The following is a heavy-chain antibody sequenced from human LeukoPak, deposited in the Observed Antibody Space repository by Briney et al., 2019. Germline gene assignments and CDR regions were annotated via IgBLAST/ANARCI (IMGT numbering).Heavy chain of an antibody. CDR3: ARASTSCYSPSCFFDP. CDR1: GGSIRGSSYY. CDR2: IYYSGST. Sequence: SETLSLTCTVSGGSIRGSSYYWGWIRQPPGKGLEWIGSIYYSGSTYYNPSLKSRVTISLDTSKNQFSLKLSSVTAADTAVYYCARASTSCYSPSCFFDPWGQGTLVTVSS. V-gene: IGHV4-39*07. D-gene: IGHD2-2*02. J-gene: IGHJ5*02.